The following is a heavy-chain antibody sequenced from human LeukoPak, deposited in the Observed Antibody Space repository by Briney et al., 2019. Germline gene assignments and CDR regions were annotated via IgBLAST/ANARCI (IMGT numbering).Heavy chain of an antibody. V-gene: IGHV3-74*01. Sequence: GGSLRLSCAASGFTFSSHWMHWVRQAPGKGLVWVSGISTDGSRPRYADSVNGRFTISRDNAKNSVYLQMNSLRAEDTAVYYCATRNNGCPYHWGQGTLVTVSS. J-gene: IGHJ4*02. CDR2: ISTDGSRP. D-gene: IGHD5-24*01. CDR1: GFTFSSHW. CDR3: ATRNNGCPYH.